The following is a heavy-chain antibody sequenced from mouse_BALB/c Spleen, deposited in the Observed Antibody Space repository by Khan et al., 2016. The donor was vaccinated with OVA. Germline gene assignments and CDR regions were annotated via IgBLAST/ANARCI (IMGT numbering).Heavy chain of an antibody. J-gene: IGHJ3*01. CDR3: APVGSYYVSIAY. D-gene: IGHD2-12*01. Sequence: VQLQQSGPELVKPGASVKLSCKASGYTFTSYVMHWVKQKPGRGLVWIGYIYPFNGDTLYNETFKDQATLTSDKSSSPAYLELSCLTAEDAAVYCCAPVGSYYVSIAYWGQGTRVTVSA. CDR2: IYPFNGDT. V-gene: IGHV1S136*01. CDR1: GYTFTSYV.